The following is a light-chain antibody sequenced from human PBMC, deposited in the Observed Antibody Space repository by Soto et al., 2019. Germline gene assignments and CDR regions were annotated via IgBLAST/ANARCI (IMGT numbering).Light chain of an antibody. J-gene: IGKJ1*01. CDR2: GAS. CDR1: QSVGAN. V-gene: IGKV3-15*01. Sequence: EIVMTQSPVTLSVSPGERATLSCRASQSVGANLAWYQQKYGQPPRLVIYGASTRATGIPARFSGSGSGTEFTLTISSLQSEDFAVYYCQQYHNWPPWTFGQGTKVE. CDR3: QQYHNWPPWT.